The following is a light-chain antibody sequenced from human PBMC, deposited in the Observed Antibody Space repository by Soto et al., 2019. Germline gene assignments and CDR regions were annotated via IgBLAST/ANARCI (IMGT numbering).Light chain of an antibody. CDR3: FRERCAPLFI. V-gene: IGKV3-20*01. Sequence: EIVLTQSPGTLSLSPGERATLSCRASQSVSSKYLAWYQQKPGQAPRLLIYSASNKGTGVPDRFSGSGSGEVFHFPINRMEPGGFGVYFRFRERCAPLFIFGPGTKLDIK. J-gene: IGKJ3*01. CDR1: QSVSSKY. CDR2: SAS.